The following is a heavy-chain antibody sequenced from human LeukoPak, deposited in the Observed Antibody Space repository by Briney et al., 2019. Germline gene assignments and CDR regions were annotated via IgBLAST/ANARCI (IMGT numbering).Heavy chain of an antibody. J-gene: IGHJ3*02. CDR1: GFTFSSYA. V-gene: IGHV3-23*01. Sequence: GGSLRLSCAASGFTFSSYAMSWVRQAPGKGLEWVSAISGSGGSTYYADSVKGRFTISRDNSKNTLYLQMNSLRAEDTAVYYCAKDTSRELITGTTQPVHSEPDDAFDIWGQGTMVTVSS. CDR2: ISGSGGST. CDR3: AKDTSRELITGTTQPVHSEPDDAFDI. D-gene: IGHD1-20*01.